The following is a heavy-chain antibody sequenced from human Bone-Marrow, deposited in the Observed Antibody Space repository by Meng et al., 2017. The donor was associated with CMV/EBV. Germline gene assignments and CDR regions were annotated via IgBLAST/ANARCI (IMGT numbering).Heavy chain of an antibody. V-gene: IGHV3-7*01. Sequence: GESLKISCAASGFTFSSYWMSWVRQAPGKGLEWVANIKQDGSEKYYVDSVKGRFTISRDNSKNTLYLQMNSLRAEDTAVYYCARAGGGYCSSTSCYRIDYWGQGTLVTVSS. CDR2: IKQDGSEK. J-gene: IGHJ4*02. CDR1: GFTFSSYW. CDR3: ARAGGGYCSSTSCYRIDY. D-gene: IGHD2-2*02.